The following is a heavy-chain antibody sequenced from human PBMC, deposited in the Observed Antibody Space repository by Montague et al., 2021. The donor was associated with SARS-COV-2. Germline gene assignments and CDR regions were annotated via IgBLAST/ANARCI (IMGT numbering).Heavy chain of an antibody. V-gene: IGHV4-61*01. D-gene: IGHD6-19*01. CDR1: AGSVNSGTYY. CDR2: VYYNGDI. J-gene: IGHJ4*02. Sequence: SXTLSLTCSVSAGSVNSGTYYWNWIRQPPGKGLEWIGYVYYNGDIKHNPSLKSRVSLSLDTSMNQFSLQLNSLTAADTAVYYCARGASLAGRFDYWGQGILITVSS. CDR3: ARGASLAGRFDY.